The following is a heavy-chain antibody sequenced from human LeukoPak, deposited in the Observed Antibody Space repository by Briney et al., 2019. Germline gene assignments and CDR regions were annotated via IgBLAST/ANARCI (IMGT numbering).Heavy chain of an antibody. Sequence: SETLSLTCTVSGGSISSGGYYWSWIRQPPGKGLEWIGYIYHSGSTYYNPSLKSRVTISVDRSKNQFPLKLSSVTAADTAVYYCARGQLLNLGVVWYFDLWGRGTLVTVSS. CDR2: IYHSGST. V-gene: IGHV4-30-2*01. CDR3: ARGQLLNLGVVWYFDL. D-gene: IGHD2-2*02. CDR1: GGSISSGGYY. J-gene: IGHJ2*01.